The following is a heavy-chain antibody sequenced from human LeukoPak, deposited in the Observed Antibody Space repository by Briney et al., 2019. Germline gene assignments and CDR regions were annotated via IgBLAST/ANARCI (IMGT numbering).Heavy chain of an antibody. Sequence: SETLSLTCTVSGGSTSSYYWSWIRQPPGKGLEWIGYIYYSGSTNYNPSLKSRVTISVDTSKNQFSLKLSSVTAADTAVYYCARAVYYYYGMDVWGQGTTVTVS. CDR1: GGSTSSYY. CDR3: ARAVYYYYGMDV. V-gene: IGHV4-59*08. CDR2: IYYSGST. J-gene: IGHJ6*02.